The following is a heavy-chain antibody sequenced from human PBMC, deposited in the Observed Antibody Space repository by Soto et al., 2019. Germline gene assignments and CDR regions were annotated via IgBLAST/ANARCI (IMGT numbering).Heavy chain of an antibody. CDR3: ARDTEYCSSTSCPRDVFDI. CDR2: IYYSGST. J-gene: IGHJ3*02. Sequence: SETLSLTCTVSGGSVSSGSYYWSWIRQPPGKGLEWIGYIYYSGSTDYNPSLKSRVTISVDTSKNQFSLKLSSVTAADTAVYYCARDTEYCSSTSCPRDVFDIWGQGTMVTASS. D-gene: IGHD2-2*01. CDR1: GGSVSSGSYY. V-gene: IGHV4-61*01.